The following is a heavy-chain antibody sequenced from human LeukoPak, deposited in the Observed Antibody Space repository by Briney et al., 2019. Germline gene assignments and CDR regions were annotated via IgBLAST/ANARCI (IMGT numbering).Heavy chain of an antibody. CDR2: IYNSGST. CDR1: GGSISSYY. D-gene: IGHD6-13*01. CDR3: ARARYSSSWYSPFDP. Sequence: PSETLSLTCTVSGGSISSYYWSWIRQPPRKGLEWIGFIYNSGSTNYNPSLKSRVTISADTSKNQFSLMLSSVTAADTAMYYCARARYSSSWYSPFDPWGQGTLVTVSS. J-gene: IGHJ5*02. V-gene: IGHV4-59*01.